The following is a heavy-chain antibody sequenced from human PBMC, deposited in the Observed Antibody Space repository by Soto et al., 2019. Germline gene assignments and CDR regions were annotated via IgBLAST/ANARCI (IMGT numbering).Heavy chain of an antibody. J-gene: IGHJ4*02. Sequence: EVQLVESGGALVKPGGPLELSFPSSGSPFVSGTRNWFRQAPGKGLGWVSFISGSGDTKYYADSVKGRFTISRDNAKNSLSLQMSSLRDEDTGVYYCAKYCSSDVCFDYWGQGTLVTVSS. V-gene: IGHV3-48*02. CDR2: ISGSGDTK. CDR1: GSPFVSGT. CDR3: AKYCSSDVCFDY. D-gene: IGHD2-8*01.